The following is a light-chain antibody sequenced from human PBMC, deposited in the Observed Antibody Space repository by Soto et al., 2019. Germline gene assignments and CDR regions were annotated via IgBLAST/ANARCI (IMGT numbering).Light chain of an antibody. J-gene: IGKJ5*01. CDR2: AAS. Sequence: AIRMTQSPSSLSASTGDRVTITCRASQGISSYLAWYQQKPGKAPKLLIYAASTLQSGVPSRFSGSASGTDFTLTISCLQSEDFATYYCQQYYSYPLITFGQGTRLEIK. CDR1: QGISSY. CDR3: QQYYSYPLIT. V-gene: IGKV1-8*01.